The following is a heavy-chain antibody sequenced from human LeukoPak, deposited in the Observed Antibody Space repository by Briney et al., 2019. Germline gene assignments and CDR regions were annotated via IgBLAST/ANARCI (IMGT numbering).Heavy chain of an antibody. CDR2: ISSGGGSI. CDR1: GFTFSDYY. D-gene: IGHD6-19*01. J-gene: IGHJ4*02. Sequence: GGSLRLSCAASGFTFSDYYMSWLRQAPGKGLEWVSYISSGGGSIYYADSVKGRFTISRDNAENSLYLQMNSLRAEETAVYYCARVASSGWYPLDYWGQGTLVTVSS. V-gene: IGHV3-11*04. CDR3: ARVASSGWYPLDY.